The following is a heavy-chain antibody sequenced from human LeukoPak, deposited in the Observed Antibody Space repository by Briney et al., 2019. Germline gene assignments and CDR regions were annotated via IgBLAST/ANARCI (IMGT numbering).Heavy chain of an antibody. Sequence: GGSLRLSCAASGFTFSSYAMSWVRQAPGKGLEWVSSIGGSGDNTYYADSVKGRFTISRDNSKNTLYLQMNSLRAEDTAVYYCAAYGDSGRAGYWGRGTLVTVSS. CDR1: GFTFSSYA. CDR3: AAYGDSGRAGY. D-gene: IGHD3-10*01. CDR2: IGGSGDNT. V-gene: IGHV3-23*01. J-gene: IGHJ4*02.